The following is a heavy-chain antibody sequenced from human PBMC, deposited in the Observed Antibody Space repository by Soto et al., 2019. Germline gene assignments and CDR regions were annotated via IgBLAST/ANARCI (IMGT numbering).Heavy chain of an antibody. CDR3: ARDIRGYSRAFDY. J-gene: IGHJ4*02. V-gene: IGHV4-61*08. CDR2: IYYSGST. CDR1: GGSVSAGAYY. D-gene: IGHD5-18*01. Sequence: QVQLQESGPGLVKPSETLSLTCTVSGGSVSAGAYYWTWIRQPPGKGLEWIGYIYYSGSTTYNPSLKNRVTIPIDTSKNQFSPNLTSATAADTAVYYCARDIRGYSRAFDYWGQGALVTVSS.